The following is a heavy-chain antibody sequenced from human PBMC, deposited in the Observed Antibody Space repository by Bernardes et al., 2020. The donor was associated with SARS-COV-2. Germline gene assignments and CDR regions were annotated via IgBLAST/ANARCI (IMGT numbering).Heavy chain of an antibody. J-gene: IGHJ6*02. V-gene: IGHV3-7*01. Sequence: GGSLRLSCAASGFTFSSYWMSWVRQAPGKGLEWVANIKQDGSEKYYVDSVKGRFTISRDNAKNSLYLQMNSLRAEDTAVYYCARDFVEVVVPAATHYYYYGMDVWGQGTTVTVSS. CDR2: IKQDGSEK. CDR3: ARDFVEVVVPAATHYYYYGMDV. D-gene: IGHD2-2*01. CDR1: GFTFSSYW.